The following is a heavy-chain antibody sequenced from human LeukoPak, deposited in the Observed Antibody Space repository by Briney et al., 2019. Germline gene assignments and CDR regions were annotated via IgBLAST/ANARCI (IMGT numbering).Heavy chain of an antibody. V-gene: IGHV4-31*03. D-gene: IGHD5-24*01. Sequence: SETLSLTCTVSGGSISSGRYYWSWIRQHPGKGLEWIGYIYYSGSTYYNPSLKSRVIISVDTSKNQFSLKLSSVTDTAVYYCARARRDGYNYFDYWGQGALVTVSS. CDR2: IYYSGST. CDR1: GGSISSGRYY. CDR3: ARARRDGYNYFDY. J-gene: IGHJ4*02.